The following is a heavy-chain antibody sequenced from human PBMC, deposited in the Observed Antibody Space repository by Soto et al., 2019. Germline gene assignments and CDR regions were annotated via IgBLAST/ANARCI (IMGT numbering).Heavy chain of an antibody. Sequence: SETLSLTCAVSGGSISSSNWWSWVRQPPGKGLEWIGEIYHSGSTNYNPSLKSRVTISVDKSKNQFSLKLSSVTAADTAVYYCAREVVTMVRGAAGTRDPWGQGTLVTVS. D-gene: IGHD3-10*01. CDR3: AREVVTMVRGAAGTRDP. J-gene: IGHJ5*02. CDR2: IYHSGST. V-gene: IGHV4-4*02. CDR1: GGSISSSNW.